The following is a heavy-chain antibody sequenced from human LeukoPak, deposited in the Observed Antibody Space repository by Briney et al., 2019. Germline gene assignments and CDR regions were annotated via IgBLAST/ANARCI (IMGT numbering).Heavy chain of an antibody. V-gene: IGHV4-61*01. Sequence: PSETLSLTCTVSGDSVSSTTYYWSWIRQPPGKGLEWIGYIYYTGSTNYNPSLKSRVTISVDTSKNQFSLKLSSVTAADTAVYYCARFCSVCVWTSKEDYWGQGTLVTVSS. J-gene: IGHJ4*02. D-gene: IGHD3-3*01. CDR3: ARFCSVCVWTSKEDY. CDR2: IYYTGST. CDR1: GDSVSSTTYY.